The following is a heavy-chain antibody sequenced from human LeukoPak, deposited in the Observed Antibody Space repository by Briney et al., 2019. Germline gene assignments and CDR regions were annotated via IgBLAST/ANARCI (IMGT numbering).Heavy chain of an antibody. D-gene: IGHD3-22*01. CDR2: IIPIFGTA. V-gene: IGHV1-69*01. J-gene: IGHJ4*02. CDR1: GGTFSSYA. CDR3: ARSRYYYDSSGYPELGY. Sequence: SVKVSCKASGGTFSSYAISWVRQAPGQGLEWMGGIIPIFGTANYAQKFQGRGTITADESTSTAYMELSSLRSEDTAVYYCARSRYYYDSSGYPELGYWGQGTLVTVSS.